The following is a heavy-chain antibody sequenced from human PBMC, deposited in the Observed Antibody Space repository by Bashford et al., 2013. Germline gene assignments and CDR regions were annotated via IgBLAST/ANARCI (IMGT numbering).Heavy chain of an antibody. CDR3: ARMTTVTTNWFDP. V-gene: IGHV4-31*03. CDR2: IYYSGST. CDR1: GGSISSGGYY. J-gene: IGHJ5*02. Sequence: SETLSLTCTVSGGSISSGGYYWSWIRQHPGKGLEWIGYIYYSGSTYYNPSLKSRVTISVDTSKNQFSLKLSSVTAADTAVYYCARMTTVTTNWFDPWGQGTLVTVSS. D-gene: IGHD4-17*01.